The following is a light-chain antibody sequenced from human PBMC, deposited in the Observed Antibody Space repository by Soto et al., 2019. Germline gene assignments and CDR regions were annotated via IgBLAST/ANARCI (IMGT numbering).Light chain of an antibody. Sequence: TVSTQSRVNMSVSPLDTATLSFRASQRVSSHLAWYQQRPGQAPRLLISEASNRATGIPARFSGSGSGTEFTLTISSLQPDDFATYYCQQYNSYMWTFGLGTMVAIK. CDR1: QRVSSH. V-gene: IGKV3D-15*01. J-gene: IGKJ1*01. CDR2: EAS. CDR3: QQYNSYMWT.